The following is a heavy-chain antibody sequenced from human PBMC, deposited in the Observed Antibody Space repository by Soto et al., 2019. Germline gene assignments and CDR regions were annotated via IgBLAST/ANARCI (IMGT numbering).Heavy chain of an antibody. J-gene: IGHJ4*02. CDR2: IYHSGST. CDR1: SSPINSRYY. Sequence: SETLSLTCTVSSSPINSRYYWGWIRQTPGKELEWVASIYHSGSTHYNPSLKSRATISVDTSNNQFSLRLSSVTAEDTAIYYCARNISGRNFDYCGQGTQVTVS. V-gene: IGHV4-38-2*02. D-gene: IGHD6-19*01. CDR3: ARNISGRNFDY.